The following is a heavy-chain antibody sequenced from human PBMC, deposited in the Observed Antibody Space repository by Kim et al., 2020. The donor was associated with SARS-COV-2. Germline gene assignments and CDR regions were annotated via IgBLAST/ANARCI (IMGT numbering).Heavy chain of an antibody. V-gene: IGHV5-51*01. Sequence: GESLKISCKGSGYSFTSYWIGWVRQMPGKGLEWMGIIYPGDSDTRYSPSFQGQVTISADKSISTAYLQWSSLKASDTAMYYCARPFCSGGSCYSWDYWGQGTLVTVSS. J-gene: IGHJ4*02. D-gene: IGHD2-15*01. CDR1: GYSFTSYW. CDR2: IYPGDSDT. CDR3: ARPFCSGGSCYSWDY.